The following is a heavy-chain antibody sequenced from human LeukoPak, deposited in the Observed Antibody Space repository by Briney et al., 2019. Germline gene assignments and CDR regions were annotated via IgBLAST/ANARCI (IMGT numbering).Heavy chain of an antibody. V-gene: IGHV3-23*01. D-gene: IGHD6-13*01. J-gene: IGHJ4*02. CDR1: GFTFSSYA. Sequence: PGGSLRLSCAASGFTFSSYAVSWVRQAPGKGLEWVSTISGSGGNTYHADSVRGRFTISRDNSKNTLYLQMNSLRAEDTAIYYCAKVSWANYFDYWGQGTLVTVSS. CDR3: AKVSWANYFDY. CDR2: ISGSGGNT.